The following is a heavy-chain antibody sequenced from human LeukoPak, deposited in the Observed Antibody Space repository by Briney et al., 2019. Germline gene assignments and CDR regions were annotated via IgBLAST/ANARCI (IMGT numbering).Heavy chain of an antibody. V-gene: IGHV3-21*01. CDR3: AREGHILTGYFTFIDY. J-gene: IGHJ4*02. CDR1: GFTFSSYS. CDR2: ISSSSSYI. Sequence: PGGSLRLSCAASGFTFSSYSMNWVRQAPGKGLEWISSISSSSSYIYYADSVMGRFTISRDNAKNSLYLQMNSLRAEDTAVYYCAREGHILTGYFTFIDYWGQGTLVTVSS. D-gene: IGHD3-9*01.